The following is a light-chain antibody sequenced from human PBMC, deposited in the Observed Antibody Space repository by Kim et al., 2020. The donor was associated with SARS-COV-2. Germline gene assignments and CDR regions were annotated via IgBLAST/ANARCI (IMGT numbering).Light chain of an antibody. J-gene: IGLJ1*01. V-gene: IGLV2-14*01. CDR2: EVS. CDR3: TSYRSGSTYV. Sequence: GQSITTSCTGTSSDVGGYNYVSWYQQHPGKAPKLMIYEVSNRPSGVSNRFSGSKSGNTASLTISGLQTEDEADYYCTSYRSGSTYVFGIGTKVTVL. CDR1: SSDVGGYNY.